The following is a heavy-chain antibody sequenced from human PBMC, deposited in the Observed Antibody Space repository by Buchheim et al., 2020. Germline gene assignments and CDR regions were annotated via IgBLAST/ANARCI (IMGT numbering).Heavy chain of an antibody. V-gene: IGHV3-33*01. J-gene: IGHJ5*02. Sequence: QVQLVESGGGVVQPGRSLRLSCAASGLIFSSYGMHWVRQAPGKGLEWVAFISYDASYTSYEDSVKGRFTISRDNSKNTLFLQINDLRTEDTALYYCARDRHCTATTCYNWFDPWGQGTL. CDR3: ARDRHCTATTCYNWFDP. D-gene: IGHD2-8*02. CDR2: ISYDASYT. CDR1: GLIFSSYG.